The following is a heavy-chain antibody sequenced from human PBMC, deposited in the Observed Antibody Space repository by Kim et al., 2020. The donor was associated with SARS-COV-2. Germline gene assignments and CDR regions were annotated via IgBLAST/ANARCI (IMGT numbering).Heavy chain of an antibody. Sequence: KGRFTISRDNAKNSLYLQMNSLRAEDTAVYYCARWATYYYGSGSYFPFDPWGQGTLVTVSS. CDR3: ARWATYYYGSGSYFPFDP. D-gene: IGHD3-10*01. J-gene: IGHJ5*02. V-gene: IGHV3-11*06.